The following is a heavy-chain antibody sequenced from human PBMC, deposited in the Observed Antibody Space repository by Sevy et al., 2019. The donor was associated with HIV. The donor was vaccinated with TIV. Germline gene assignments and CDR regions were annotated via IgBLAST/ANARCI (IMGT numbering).Heavy chain of an antibody. CDR2: ISYDGSNK. D-gene: IGHD6-19*01. Sequence: GGSLRLSCAASGFTFSSYAMHWVRQAPGKGLEWVAVISYDGSNKYYADSVKGRFTISRDNSKNTLYLPMNSLRAEDTAVYYCARDEQWLVHGGDAFDIWGQGTMVTVSS. CDR3: ARDEQWLVHGGDAFDI. CDR1: GFTFSSYA. V-gene: IGHV3-30-3*01. J-gene: IGHJ3*02.